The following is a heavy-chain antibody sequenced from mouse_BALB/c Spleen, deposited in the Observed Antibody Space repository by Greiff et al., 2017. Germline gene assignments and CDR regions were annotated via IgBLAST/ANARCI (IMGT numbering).Heavy chain of an antibody. CDR2: IYPGNVNT. J-gene: IGHJ4*01. CDR3: ARGCDSMDY. Sequence: QVQLKESGPELVKPGASVRLSCKASGYTFTSYYIHWVKQRPGQGLEWIGWIYPGNVNTKYNEKFKGKATLTADTSSNTAYLQLSSLTSEDSAVYSCARGCDSMDYWGQGTSVTVSS. V-gene: IGHV1S56*01. CDR1: GYTFTSYY.